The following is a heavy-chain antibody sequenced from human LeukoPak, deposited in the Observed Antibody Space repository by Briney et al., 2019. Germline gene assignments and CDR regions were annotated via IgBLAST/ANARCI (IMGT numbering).Heavy chain of an antibody. J-gene: IGHJ6*03. Sequence: SETLSLTCTVSGGSISSYYWSWIRQPAGKGLEWIGRIYTSGSTNYNPSLKSRVTMSVDTSKNQFSLKLSSVTAADTAVYYCARVYSSSWYRGGYYYYYMDVWGKGTTVTISS. D-gene: IGHD6-13*01. CDR2: IYTSGST. CDR3: ARVYSSSWYRGGYYYYYMDV. V-gene: IGHV4-4*07. CDR1: GGSISSYY.